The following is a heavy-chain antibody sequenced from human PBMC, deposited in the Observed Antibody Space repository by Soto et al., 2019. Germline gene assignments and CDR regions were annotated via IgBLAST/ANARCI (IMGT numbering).Heavy chain of an antibody. D-gene: IGHD3-22*01. Sequence: GGSLRLSCAASGFTFSSYAMNWVRQAPGRGLEWVSYITGNSDTIYHADSVQGRFTISRDNAKNSLFLQMNSLGGADTAVYYCVREDYYDTNGMDVWGQGTTVTVSS. V-gene: IGHV3-48*01. J-gene: IGHJ6*02. CDR3: VREDYYDTNGMDV. CDR1: GFTFSSYA. CDR2: ITGNSDTI.